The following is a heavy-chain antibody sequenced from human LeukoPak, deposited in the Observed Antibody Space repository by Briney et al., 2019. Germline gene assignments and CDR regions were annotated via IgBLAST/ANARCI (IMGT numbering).Heavy chain of an antibody. CDR1: GFTFSSYW. J-gene: IGHJ4*02. CDR2: IKEDGSEK. V-gene: IGHV3-7*03. D-gene: IGHD3-22*01. CDR3: AKDNYYDSNGLFDY. Sequence: PGGSLRLSCAASGFTFSSYWMSWVRQAPGKGLEWVANIKEDGSEKYYVDSVKGRFTISRDNSKNTLYLQMNSLRAEDTAVYYCAKDNYYDSNGLFDYWGQGTLVTVSS.